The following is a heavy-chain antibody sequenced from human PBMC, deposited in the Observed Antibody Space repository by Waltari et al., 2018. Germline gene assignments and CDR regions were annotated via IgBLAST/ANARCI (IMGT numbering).Heavy chain of an antibody. J-gene: IGHJ6*02. CDR2: ISNKERNI. CDR3: ARDYCDRTNCHGMDV. D-gene: IGHD3-22*01. Sequence: QVQLVESGGGVVQPGRSLRLSCTASEFTFSSYAMHWVRQAPGKGLEWVAVISNKERNIYYVDSVKGRFTISRDNSKKMLYLQMNSLITEDTAVYYCARDYCDRTNCHGMDVWGQGTTVIVSS. V-gene: IGHV3-30*04. CDR1: EFTFSSYA.